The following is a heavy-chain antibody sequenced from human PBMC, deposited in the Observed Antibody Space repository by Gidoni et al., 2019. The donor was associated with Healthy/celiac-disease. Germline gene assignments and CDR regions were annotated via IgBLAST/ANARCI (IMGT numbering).Heavy chain of an antibody. CDR3: ATVAVAGPYYYYGMDV. J-gene: IGHJ6*02. CDR1: GYSISSGYY. D-gene: IGHD6-19*01. CDR2: IYHSGST. Sequence: QVQLQASGPGLVKTSETLSLTCAVSGYSISSGYYWGWIRQPPGKGLEWIGSIYHSGSTYYNPSLKSRVTISVDTSKNQFSLKLSSVTAADTAVYYCATVAVAGPYYYYGMDVWGQGTTVTVSS. V-gene: IGHV4-38-2*01.